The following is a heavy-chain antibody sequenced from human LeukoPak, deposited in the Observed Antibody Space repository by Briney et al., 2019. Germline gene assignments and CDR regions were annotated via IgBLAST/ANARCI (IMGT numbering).Heavy chain of an antibody. CDR2: IYYSGST. CDR1: GGSISSSSYY. D-gene: IGHD3-3*01. V-gene: IGHV4-61*01. J-gene: IGHJ5*02. Sequence: PSETLSLTCTVSGGSISSSSYYWGGIRQPPGKGLEWIGYIYYSGSTNYNPSLKSRVTISVDTSKNQISLKLSSVTAADTAVYYCARDYHPYFWSGYYWFDPWGQGTLVTVSS. CDR3: ARDYHPYFWSGYYWFDP.